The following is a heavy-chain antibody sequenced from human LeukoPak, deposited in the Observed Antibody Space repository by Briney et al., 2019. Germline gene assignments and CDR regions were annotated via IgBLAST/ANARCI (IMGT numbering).Heavy chain of an antibody. CDR2: ISGSGGST. D-gene: IGHD6-13*01. Sequence: GGSLRLSCAASGFTFNSYAMSWVRQAPGKGLEWVSAISGSGGSTYYADSVKGRFTISRDNSKNTLYLQMNSLRAEDTAVYYCAKRNSSSWGGFDYWGQGTLVTVSS. CDR1: GFTFNSYA. J-gene: IGHJ4*02. V-gene: IGHV3-23*01. CDR3: AKRNSSSWGGFDY.